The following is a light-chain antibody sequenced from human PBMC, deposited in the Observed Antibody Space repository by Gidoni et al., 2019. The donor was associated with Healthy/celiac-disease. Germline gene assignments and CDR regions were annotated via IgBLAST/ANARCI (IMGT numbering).Light chain of an antibody. V-gene: IGLV2-23*03. CDR3: CSYAGSSTFWV. J-gene: IGLJ3*02. CDR1: SSDVGSDNL. Sequence: PGQSITISCTGTSSDVGSDNLVSWYQQHPGKAPKLMIYEGSKRPSGVSNRFSGSKSGNTASLTISGLQAEDEADYYCCSYAGSSTFWVFGGGTKLTVL. CDR2: EGS.